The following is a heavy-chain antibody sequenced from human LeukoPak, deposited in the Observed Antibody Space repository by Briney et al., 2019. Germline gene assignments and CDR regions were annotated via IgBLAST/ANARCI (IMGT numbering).Heavy chain of an antibody. CDR2: INPNSGGT. J-gene: IGHJ3*02. CDR1: GYTFTGYY. D-gene: IGHD2-8*02. V-gene: IGHV1-2*02. Sequence: ASVKVSCKASGYTFTGYYMHWVRQAPGQGLEWMGWINPNSGGTNYAQKFQGRVTMTRDTSISTAYMELSRLRSDDTAVYYCAQTSKDGPWSWRYDAFDIWGQGTMVTVSS. CDR3: AQTSKDGPWSWRYDAFDI.